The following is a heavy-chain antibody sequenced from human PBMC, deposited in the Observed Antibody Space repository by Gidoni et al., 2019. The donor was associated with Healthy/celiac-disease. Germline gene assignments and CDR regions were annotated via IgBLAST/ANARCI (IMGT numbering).Heavy chain of an antibody. CDR3: ARGGIAARPVVGY. CDR2: INPNSGGT. D-gene: IGHD6-6*01. CDR1: GYTFTGYY. Sequence: QVQLVQSGAVVKKPGASLQVSCRASGYTFTGYYMHWVRQAPGQGLEWMGWINPNSGGTNYAQKFQGKVTMTRDTSISTAYMELSRLRSDDTAVYYCARGGIAARPVVGYWGQGTLVTVSS. V-gene: IGHV1-2*02. J-gene: IGHJ4*02.